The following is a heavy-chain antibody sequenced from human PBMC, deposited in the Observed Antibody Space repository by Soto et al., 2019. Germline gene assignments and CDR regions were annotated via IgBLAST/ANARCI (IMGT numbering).Heavy chain of an antibody. D-gene: IGHD3-3*01. CDR3: AREISQLDRGGAFDI. CDR2: ISYDGSNK. CDR1: GFTFSSYA. V-gene: IGHV3-30-3*01. Sequence: GGSLRLSCAASGFTFSSYAMHWVRQAPGKGLEWVAVISYDGSNKYYADSVKGRFTISRDNSKNTLYLQMNSLRAEDTAVYYCAREISQLDRGGAFDIWGQGTMVTVSS. J-gene: IGHJ3*02.